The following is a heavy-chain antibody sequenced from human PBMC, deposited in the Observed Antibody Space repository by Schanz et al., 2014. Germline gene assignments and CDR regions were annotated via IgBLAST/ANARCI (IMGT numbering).Heavy chain of an antibody. Sequence: QVQLVQSGAEVKKPGSSVKVSCKASGDTFRSYTINWVRQAPGQELEWMGIINHTGGSTSYAQRFQGRVTVTRDTSTSQVYMELSSLRSEDTAVYYCARAAYGGYTSTPLRYWGQGTLVTVSS. CDR3: ARAAYGGYTSTPLRY. D-gene: IGHD5-12*01. CDR2: INHTGGST. CDR1: GDTFRSYT. V-gene: IGHV1-46*01. J-gene: IGHJ4*02.